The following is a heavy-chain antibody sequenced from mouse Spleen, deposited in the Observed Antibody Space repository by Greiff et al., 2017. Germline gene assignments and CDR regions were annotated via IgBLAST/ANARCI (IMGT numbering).Heavy chain of an antibody. J-gene: IGHJ4*01. D-gene: IGHD2-14*01. CDR1: GFNIKDDY. Sequence: VQLQQSGAELVRPGASVKLSCTASGFNIKDDYMHWVKQRPEQGLEWIGWIDPENGDTEYASKFQGKATITADTSSNTAYLQLSSLTSKDTAVYYCTRGYDYAMDHWGQGTSVTVSS. V-gene: IGHV14-4*01. CDR2: IDPENGDT. CDR3: TRGYDYAMDH.